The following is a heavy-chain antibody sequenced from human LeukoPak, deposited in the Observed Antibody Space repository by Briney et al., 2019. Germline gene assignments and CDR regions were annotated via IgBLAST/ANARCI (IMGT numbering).Heavy chain of an antibody. CDR2: IWYDGSNK. D-gene: IGHD2-2*01. J-gene: IGHJ6*02. V-gene: IGHV3-33*01. CDR3: ARAGGYCSSTSCPYYYYYGMDV. Sequence: GRSLRLSCAASGFTFSSYGMHWVSQAPGKGLEGVAVIWYDGSNKYYADSVKGRFTISRDNSKNTLYLQMNSLRAENTAVYYCARAGGYCSSTSCPYYYYYGMDVWGQGTTVTVSS. CDR1: GFTFSSYG.